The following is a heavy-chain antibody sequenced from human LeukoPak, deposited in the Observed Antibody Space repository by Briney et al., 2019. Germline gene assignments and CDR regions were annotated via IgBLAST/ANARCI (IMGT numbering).Heavy chain of an antibody. CDR3: ARDSKLSAHQY. CDR1: GFTFSSNY. V-gene: IGHV3-66*02. Sequence: PGGSLRLSCAASGFTFSSNYMSWVRQAPGKGLEWVSVIYSGGSTYYADSVKGRFTISRDNSKNTLYLQMNSLRAEDTAVYYCARDSKLSAHQYWGQGTLVTVSS. D-gene: IGHD2-15*01. CDR2: IYSGGST. J-gene: IGHJ4*02.